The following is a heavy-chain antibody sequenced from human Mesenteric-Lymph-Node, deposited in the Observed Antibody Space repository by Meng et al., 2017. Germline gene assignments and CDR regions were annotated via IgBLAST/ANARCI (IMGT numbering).Heavy chain of an antibody. CDR3: AKDNGAIAAAGTPFDY. D-gene: IGHD6-13*01. V-gene: IGHV3-9*01. CDR2: ISWNSGSI. CDR1: GFTFDDYA. Sequence: SLKISCAASGFTFDDYAMHWVRQAPGKGLEWVSGISWNSGSIGYADSVKGRFTISRDNAKNSLYLQMNSLRAEDTALYYCAKDNGAIAAAGTPFDYWGQGTLVTVSS. J-gene: IGHJ4*02.